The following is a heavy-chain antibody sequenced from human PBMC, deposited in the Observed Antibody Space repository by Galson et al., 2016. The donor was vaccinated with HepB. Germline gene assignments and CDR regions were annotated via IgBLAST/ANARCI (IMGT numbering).Heavy chain of an antibody. D-gene: IGHD3-3*01. CDR2: IKQDGSEK. V-gene: IGHV3-7*03. CDR3: VRSHYDFWTGYSFDF. CDR1: GFIFSSYW. J-gene: IGHJ4*02. Sequence: SLRLSCAASGFIFSSYWMNWVRQAPGKGLEWVANIKQDGSEKSYEDSVKGRFTISRDNARNSLYLQMNSLRVEDTAVYYCVRSHYDFWTGYSFDFWGQGTLVTVSS.